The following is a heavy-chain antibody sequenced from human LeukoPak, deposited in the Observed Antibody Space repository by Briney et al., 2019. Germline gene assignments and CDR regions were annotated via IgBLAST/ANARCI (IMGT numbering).Heavy chain of an antibody. D-gene: IGHD6-25*01. CDR2: ISAYNGNT. V-gene: IGHV1-18*01. CDR3: ARGPICSDSSCYRWSDP. Sequence: ASVKVSCKASGYTFTSYGISWVRQAPGQGLEWMGWISAYNGNTNCAQKLQDRVTMTTDTSTSTAYVELRSLRSDDTAVYYCARGPICSDSSCYRWSDPWGQGTLVTVSS. CDR1: GYTFTSYG. J-gene: IGHJ5*02.